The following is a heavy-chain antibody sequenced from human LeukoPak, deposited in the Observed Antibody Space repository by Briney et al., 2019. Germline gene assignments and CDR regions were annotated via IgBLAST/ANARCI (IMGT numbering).Heavy chain of an antibody. D-gene: IGHD4-11*01. CDR1: GYNFNDYY. CDR2: IHPDGGST. V-gene: IGHV1-46*02. J-gene: IGHJ4*02. CDR3: ARAFNSIQPLDY. Sequence: ASVKVSCKAFGYNFNDYYIYWVRQAPGHGLESMGYIHPDGGSTNYAQKFQGRVTMTSDMSTNTVYMELRSLRSEDTAMYYCARAFNSIQPLDYWGQGTLVTVSS.